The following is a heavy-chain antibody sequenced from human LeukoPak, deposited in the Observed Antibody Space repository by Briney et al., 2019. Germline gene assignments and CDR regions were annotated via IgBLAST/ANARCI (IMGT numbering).Heavy chain of an antibody. Sequence: SETLSLTCTVSGGSISSGGYYWSWIRQPPGKGLEWIGYIYHSGSTYYNPSLKSRVTISVDTSKNQFSLKLSSVTAADTAVYYCARERIAATAWGQGTLVTVSS. CDR3: ARERIAATA. CDR2: IYHSGST. CDR1: GGSISSGGYY. J-gene: IGHJ5*02. D-gene: IGHD6-6*01. V-gene: IGHV4-30-2*01.